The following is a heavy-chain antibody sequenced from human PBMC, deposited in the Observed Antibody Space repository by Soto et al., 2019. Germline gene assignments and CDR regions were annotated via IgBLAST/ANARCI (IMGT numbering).Heavy chain of an antibody. D-gene: IGHD3-22*01. CDR1: GGTFSSYA. CDR2: IIPIFGTA. CDR3: ARGTYYYDSSGYYYEPYYYYYYGMDV. Sequence: GASVKVSCKASGGTFSSYAISWVRQAPGQGLEWMGGIIPIFGTANYAQKFQGRVTITADKSTSTAYMELSSLRSEDTAVYYCARGTYYYDSSGYYYEPYYYYYYGMDVWGQGTTVTVSS. J-gene: IGHJ6*02. V-gene: IGHV1-69*06.